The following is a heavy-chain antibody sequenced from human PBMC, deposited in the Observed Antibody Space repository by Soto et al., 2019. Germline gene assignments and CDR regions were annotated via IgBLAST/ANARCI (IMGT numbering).Heavy chain of an antibody. CDR1: GYTFTSYG. V-gene: IGHV1-18*01. J-gene: IGHJ6*02. D-gene: IGHD3-22*01. CDR3: ARDSSGYYYSDYYYGMDV. CDR2: ISAYNGNT. Sequence: ASVKVSCKASGYTFTSYGISWVRQAPGQGLEWMGWISAYNGNTNYAQKLQGRATMTTDTSTSTAYMELRSLRSDDTAVYYCARDSSGYYYSDYYYGMDVWGQGTTVTVSS.